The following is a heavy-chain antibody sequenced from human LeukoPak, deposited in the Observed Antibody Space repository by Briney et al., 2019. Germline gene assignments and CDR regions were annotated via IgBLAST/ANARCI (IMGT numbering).Heavy chain of an antibody. J-gene: IGHJ4*02. CDR2: ISVRSNYR. CDR3: VRLRRDNDRSGYYYYYDY. Sequence: GGSLTLSCAASGYTFSDFSVNWVRQAPGKGLEWVSSISVRSNYRYYADSVRGRFTISRDDARDSLFLQMNSLRAEDTAVYFCVRLRRDNDRSGYYYYYDYWGQGTLVTVSS. V-gene: IGHV3-21*01. CDR1: GYTFSDFS. D-gene: IGHD3-22*01.